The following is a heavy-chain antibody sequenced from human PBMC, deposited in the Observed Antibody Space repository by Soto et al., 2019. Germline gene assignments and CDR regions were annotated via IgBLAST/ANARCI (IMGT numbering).Heavy chain of an antibody. CDR2: IYSNGDT. J-gene: IGHJ6*02. Sequence: SETLSLTCSVSSDYLNGGGYYWSWIRQHPGKGLEWIGYIYSNGDTYYNPSLKSRVTISVDTSKNQFSLNLTSVTAADTAVYYCARRGGSSSGYYYYAMDVWGQGNTVTVSS. CDR3: ARRGGSSSGYYYYAMDV. D-gene: IGHD6-6*01. V-gene: IGHV4-31*03. CDR1: SDYLNGGGYY.